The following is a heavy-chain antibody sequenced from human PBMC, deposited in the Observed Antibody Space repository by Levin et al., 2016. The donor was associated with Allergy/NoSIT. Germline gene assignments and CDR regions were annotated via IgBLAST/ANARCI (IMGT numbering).Heavy chain of an antibody. D-gene: IGHD3-10*01. CDR1: GFIFSHYA. V-gene: IGHV3-23*01. J-gene: IGHJ4*02. CDR3: AKTPAFGESLSGSSDY. Sequence: GGSLRLSCAASGFIFSHYAMSWVRQAPGKGLEWVSSISGSGNSAYYADSVKGRFTISRDNSNNKLYLQMNSLRVEDTAIFYCAKTPAFGESLSGSSDYWGQGALVTVSS. CDR2: ISGSGNSA.